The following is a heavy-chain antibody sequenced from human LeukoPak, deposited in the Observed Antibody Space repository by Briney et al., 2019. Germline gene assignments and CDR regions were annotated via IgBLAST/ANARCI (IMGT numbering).Heavy chain of an antibody. CDR1: GYTFSDYY. D-gene: IGHD2-15*01. CDR3: ASRQNLLGYCSGGSCYLRLTDLTPAFDLGMDV. Sequence: GASVKVSCKASGYTFSDYYMHWVRQAPGQGLEWMGWINPNSGGTNYAQKFQGRVTMTRDTSISTAYMELSRLRSDDTAVYYCASRQNLLGYCSGGSCYLRLTDLTPAFDLGMDVWGQGTTVTVSS. V-gene: IGHV1-2*02. J-gene: IGHJ6*02. CDR2: INPNSGGT.